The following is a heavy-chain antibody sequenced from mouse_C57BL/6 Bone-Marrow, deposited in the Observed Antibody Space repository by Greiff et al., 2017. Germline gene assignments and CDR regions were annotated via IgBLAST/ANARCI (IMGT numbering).Heavy chain of an antibody. V-gene: IGHV1-69*01. CDR2: IDPSDSYT. Sequence: QVQLQQPGAELVMPGASVKLSCKASGYTFTSYWMHWVKQRPGHGLEWIGEIDPSDSYTNYNQKFKGKSTLTVDKSSSTAYMQLSSLTSEDSAVYYCARSASNYVFAYWGQGTLVTVSA. D-gene: IGHD2-5*01. CDR3: ARSASNYVFAY. CDR1: GYTFTSYW. J-gene: IGHJ3*01.